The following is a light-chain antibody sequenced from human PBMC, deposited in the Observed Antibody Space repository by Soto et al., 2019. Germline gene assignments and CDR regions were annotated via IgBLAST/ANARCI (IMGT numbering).Light chain of an antibody. V-gene: IGLV2-14*01. Sequence: QSVLTQPASVSGSPGQSITISCTGTSSDVGGYNYVSWYQQHPGKAPKLMIYDVSTRPSGVSNRFAGSKCGKTASLTICGLQAEDEADYYCSSYATSGSLVFGGGTKLTVL. CDR2: DVS. CDR1: SSDVGGYNY. J-gene: IGLJ2*01. CDR3: SSYATSGSLV.